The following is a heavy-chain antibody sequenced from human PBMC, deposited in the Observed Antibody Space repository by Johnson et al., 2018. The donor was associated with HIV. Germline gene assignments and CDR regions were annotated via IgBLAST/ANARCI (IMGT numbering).Heavy chain of an antibody. V-gene: IGHV3-23*04. CDR1: GFTFSSYA. Sequence: VQLVESGGGLVQPGGSLRLSCSASGFTFSSYAMSWVRQAPGKGLEWVSAISGSGGSTYYADSVKGRFTISSDNSTNTLYLQMNSLRAEDTAVYYCAKGGGTSGAAVLVAFDIWGQGTMVTVSS. CDR3: AKGGGTSGAAVLVAFDI. CDR2: ISGSGGST. J-gene: IGHJ3*02. D-gene: IGHD2-2*01.